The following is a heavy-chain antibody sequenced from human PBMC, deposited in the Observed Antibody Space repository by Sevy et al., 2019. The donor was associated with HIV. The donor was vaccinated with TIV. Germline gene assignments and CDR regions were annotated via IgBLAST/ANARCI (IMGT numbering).Heavy chain of an antibody. CDR2: ISYDGSNK. CDR3: AKLGGWSGYFGTLDYYYGMDV. D-gene: IGHD3-3*01. Sequence: GGSPRLSCAASGFTFSSYGMHWVRQAPGKGLEWVAVISYDGSNKYYADSVKGRFTISRDNSKNTLYLQMNSLRAEDTAVYYCAKLGGWSGYFGTLDYYYGMDVWGQGTTVTVSS. V-gene: IGHV3-30*18. J-gene: IGHJ6*02. CDR1: GFTFSSYG.